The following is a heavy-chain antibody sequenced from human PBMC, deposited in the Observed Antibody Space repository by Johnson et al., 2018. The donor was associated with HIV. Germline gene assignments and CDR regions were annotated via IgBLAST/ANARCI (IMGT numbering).Heavy chain of an antibody. V-gene: IGHV3-9*01. CDR1: GFTIDDDA. J-gene: IGHJ3*01. CDR2: ISWNSDTI. Sequence: VQLVESGGGFVQPGRSLRLSCAPSGFTIDDDAIHWVRQAPGKGLEWVSGISWNSDTIGYADSVKGRFAISRDNAKNSLYLQMNTLRAEDTAVYYCARDQRGGYSYGDAFDFWGQGTVVSVST. D-gene: IGHD5-18*01. CDR3: ARDQRGGYSYGDAFDF.